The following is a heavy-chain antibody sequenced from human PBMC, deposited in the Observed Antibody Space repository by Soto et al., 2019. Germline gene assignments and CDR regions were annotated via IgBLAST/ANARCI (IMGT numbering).Heavy chain of an antibody. V-gene: IGHV3-11*05. CDR1: GFTFSDYY. J-gene: IGHJ4*02. CDR3: VRDLGCSPLCDY. D-gene: IGHD3-10*02. CDR2: ISSTSSYT. Sequence: QVHLVESGGGLVEPGGSLRLSRTASGFTFSDYYMSWIRQAPGKGLEWISYISSTSSYTNYADSVKGRFTISRDNAENSLYLKMNSLRDEDTAVYYCVRDLGCSPLCDYWGQGTLVTVSS.